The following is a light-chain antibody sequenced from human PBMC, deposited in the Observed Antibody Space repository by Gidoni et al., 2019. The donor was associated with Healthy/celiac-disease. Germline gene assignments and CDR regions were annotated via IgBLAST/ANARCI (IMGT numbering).Light chain of an antibody. V-gene: IGKV3-20*01. Sequence: EIVLTQSPGTLSLSPGERATLSCRASQSVSSSYLAWYQQKPGQAPRLLIYGASSRATGIPDRFSGSGSGTDFTLTISRLEPEDFAVYYCQQYGSSPPVYTXGXGTKLEI. CDR1: QSVSSSY. CDR3: QQYGSSPPVYT. J-gene: IGKJ2*01. CDR2: GAS.